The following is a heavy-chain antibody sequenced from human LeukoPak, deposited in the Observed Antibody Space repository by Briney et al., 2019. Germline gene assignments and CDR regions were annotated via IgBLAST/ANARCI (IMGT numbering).Heavy chain of an antibody. CDR2: IYYSGST. V-gene: IGHV4-59*08. CDR1: GGSISSYY. J-gene: IGHJ4*02. D-gene: IGHD3-9*01. Sequence: PSETLSLTCTVSGGSISSYYWNWIRQPPGKGLEWIGYIYYSGSTNYNPSLKSRVTISVDTSKNQFSLKLSSVTAADTAVYYCAGRTLTGYYLSFDYWGQGTLVTVSS. CDR3: AGRTLTGYYLSFDY.